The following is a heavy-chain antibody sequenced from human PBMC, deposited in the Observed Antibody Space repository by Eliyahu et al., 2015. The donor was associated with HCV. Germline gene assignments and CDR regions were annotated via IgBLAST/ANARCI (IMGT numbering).Heavy chain of an antibody. CDR2: ISDSGGST. V-gene: IGHV3-23*01. CDR3: ARGGPYSGGWSDAFDI. D-gene: IGHD6-19*01. CDR1: GFTFSNYA. Sequence: PGGSLRLSCAASGFTFSNYAMTWVRQAPGKGLEWVSAISDSGGSTYYADSVKGRFTISRDNSKNTLYLQMNSLRVEDTAVYYCARGGPYSGGWSDAFDIWGQGTMVTVSS. J-gene: IGHJ3*02.